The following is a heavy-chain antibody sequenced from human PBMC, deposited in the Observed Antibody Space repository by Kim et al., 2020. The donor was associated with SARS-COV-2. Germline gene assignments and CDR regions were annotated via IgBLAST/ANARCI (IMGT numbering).Heavy chain of an antibody. J-gene: IGHJ4*02. V-gene: IGHV1-46*01. Sequence: SYAQKYQGRVTMTRDTSTSTVYMELSSLRSEDTAVYYCARDLFGELIFDYWGQGTLVTVSS. D-gene: IGHD3-10*02. CDR3: ARDLFGELIFDY.